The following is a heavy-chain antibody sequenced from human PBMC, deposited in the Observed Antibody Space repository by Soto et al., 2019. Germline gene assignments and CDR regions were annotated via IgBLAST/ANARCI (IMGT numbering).Heavy chain of an antibody. D-gene: IGHD3-3*01. CDR3: ARDLTLQLRFCEWFRVLDY. V-gene: IGHV3-30-3*01. Sequence: QVPLVESGGGVVQPGRSLRLSCAASVFTFSSYAIHWVRLAPGQGLEGVAVISYDGSNKYYADSVTGRFTISRDNSKNTLYLQMNSLRAEYTAVYYCARDLTLQLRFCEWFRVLDYWGQGTLVTDSS. CDR2: ISYDGSNK. J-gene: IGHJ4*02. CDR1: VFTFSSYA.